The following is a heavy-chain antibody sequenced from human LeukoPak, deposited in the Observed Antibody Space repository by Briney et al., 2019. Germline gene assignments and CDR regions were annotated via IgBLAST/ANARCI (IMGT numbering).Heavy chain of an antibody. Sequence: PGGSLRLSCAASGFTFSNYGMHWVRQAPGKGLEWVAVIWYDGSNKYYADSVKGRLTISRDNSKNTLYLQMNSLRAEDTAVYYCVRDRGATTGYLDYWGQGALVTVSS. CDR1: GFTFSNYG. D-gene: IGHD1-26*01. CDR2: IWYDGSNK. CDR3: VRDRGATTGYLDY. J-gene: IGHJ4*02. V-gene: IGHV3-33*01.